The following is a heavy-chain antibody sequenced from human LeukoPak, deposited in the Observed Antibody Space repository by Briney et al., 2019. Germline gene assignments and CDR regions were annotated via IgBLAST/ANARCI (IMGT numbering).Heavy chain of an antibody. J-gene: IGHJ6*02. CDR1: GGSISSYY. Sequence: SETLSLTCTVSGGSISSYYWSWIRQPPGKGLEWIGYISYSGSTNYNPSLKSRVTISVDTSKNQFSLKLSSVTAADTAVYYCARGFGDHGMDVWGQGTTVTVSS. V-gene: IGHV4-59*08. D-gene: IGHD3-10*01. CDR3: ARGFGDHGMDV. CDR2: ISYSGST.